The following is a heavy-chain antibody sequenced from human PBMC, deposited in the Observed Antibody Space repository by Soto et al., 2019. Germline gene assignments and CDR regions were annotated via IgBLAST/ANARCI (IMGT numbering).Heavy chain of an antibody. J-gene: IGHJ5*02. D-gene: IGHD2-15*01. CDR1: GDSIGSVKYH. Sequence: QVRLQESGPGLVKPSETLSLTCTVSGDSIGSVKYHWGWIRQSPGKGLEWIGSMYSTGSTQYNPSLKSRVTMSVDTSTNQFSLKLRSVTAADTAIYYCARRPVRGGSSGVGFDPWGQGTLVTVSS. V-gene: IGHV4-39*01. CDR3: ARRPVRGGSSGVGFDP. CDR2: MYSTGST.